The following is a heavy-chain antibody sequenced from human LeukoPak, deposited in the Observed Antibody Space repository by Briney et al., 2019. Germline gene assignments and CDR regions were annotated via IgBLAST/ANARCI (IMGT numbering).Heavy chain of an antibody. D-gene: IGHD7-27*01. CDR2: INPNSGDT. J-gene: IGHJ4*02. Sequence: ASVKVSCKASGGTFSSYAISWVRQAPGQGLEWMGRINPNSGDTEYAQTFQGRVTMTRDTSISTAYMDLSRLRSDDTAVYYCARDLSSTSNWELDYWGQGTLVTVSS. V-gene: IGHV1-2*06. CDR1: GGTFSSYA. CDR3: ARDLSSTSNWELDY.